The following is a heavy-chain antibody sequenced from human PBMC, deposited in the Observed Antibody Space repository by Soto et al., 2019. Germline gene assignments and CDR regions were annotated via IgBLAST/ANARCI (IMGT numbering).Heavy chain of an antibody. Sequence: ASVKVSCKASGYTFTSYYTHWVRQAPGQGLEWMGIINPSGGSTSYAQKFQGRVTMTRDTSTSTVYMELSSLRSEDTAVYYCAREVRGVPPLYYYMDVWGKGTTVTVSS. CDR1: GYTFTSYY. J-gene: IGHJ6*03. CDR3: AREVRGVPPLYYYMDV. D-gene: IGHD3-10*01. CDR2: INPSGGST. V-gene: IGHV1-46*03.